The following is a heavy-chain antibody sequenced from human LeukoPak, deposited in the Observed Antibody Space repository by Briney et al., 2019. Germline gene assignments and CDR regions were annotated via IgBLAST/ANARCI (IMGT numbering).Heavy chain of an antibody. V-gene: IGHV1-2*02. CDR3: ARGVVPAAIMTRRGQNWFDP. Sequence: GASVKDSCKASGYTFTGYYMHWVRQAPGQGLEWMGWINPNSGGTNYAQKFQGRVTMTRDTSISTAYMELSRLRSDDTAVYYCARGVVPAAIMTRRGQNWFDPWGQGTLVTVSS. CDR1: GYTFTGYY. J-gene: IGHJ5*02. D-gene: IGHD2-2*02. CDR2: INPNSGGT.